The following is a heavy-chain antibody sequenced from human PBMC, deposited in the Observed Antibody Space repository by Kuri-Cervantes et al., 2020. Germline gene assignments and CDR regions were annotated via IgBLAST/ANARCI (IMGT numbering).Heavy chain of an antibody. CDR1: GYTFTGYY. D-gene: IGHD1-14*01. Sequence: ASVKVSCKASGYTFTGYYMHWVRQAPGQGLEWMGWINPNSGGTNYAQKFQGRVTITADESTSTAYMELSSLRSEDTAVYYCARRFNNHHKYYYYGMDVWGQGTTVTVSS. J-gene: IGHJ6*02. CDR3: ARRFNNHHKYYYYGMDV. V-gene: IGHV1-2*02. CDR2: INPNSGGT.